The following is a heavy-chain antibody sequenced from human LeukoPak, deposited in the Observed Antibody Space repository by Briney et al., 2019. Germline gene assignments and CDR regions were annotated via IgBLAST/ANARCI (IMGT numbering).Heavy chain of an antibody. D-gene: IGHD3-9*01. CDR3: ARGRGPLTGYRNWFDP. CDR1: GYILTSYD. V-gene: IGHV1-8*03. CDR2: MNPNSGNT. J-gene: IGHJ5*02. Sequence: ASVKVSCKASGYILTSYDINWVRQATGQGLEWMGWMNPNSGNTGYAQKFQGRVTITRNTSTSTAYMEVSSLRSDDTAVYFCARGRGPLTGYRNWFDPWGQGTLVTVSS.